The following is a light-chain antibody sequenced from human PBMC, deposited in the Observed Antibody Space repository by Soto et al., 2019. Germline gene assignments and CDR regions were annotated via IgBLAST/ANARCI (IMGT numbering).Light chain of an antibody. J-gene: IGLJ1*01. Sequence: QSALTQPPSASGSPGQSVTISCTGTSSDVGGYDSVSWYQQHPGKAPKVIIYDVSQRPSGVPDRFSGSKSGNTASLTVSGLQAEDEDVYYCCSVEGSNNLLVFGPGTKLPVL. CDR2: DVS. CDR3: CSVEGSNNLLV. CDR1: SSDVGGYDS. V-gene: IGLV2-8*01.